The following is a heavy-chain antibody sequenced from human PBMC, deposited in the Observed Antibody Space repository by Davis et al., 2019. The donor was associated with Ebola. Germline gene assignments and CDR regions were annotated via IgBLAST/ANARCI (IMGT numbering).Heavy chain of an antibody. CDR1: GFTFDDYA. J-gene: IGHJ4*02. D-gene: IGHD4-17*01. Sequence: GGSLRLSCEASGFTFDDYAMHWVRQAPGKGLEWVSGISWNSGSIGYADSVKGRFTISRDNAKNTLYLQMNSLTAEDTAVYYCARVGAVTAFFDYWGQGTLVTVSS. V-gene: IGHV3-9*01. CDR3: ARVGAVTAFFDY. CDR2: ISWNSGSI.